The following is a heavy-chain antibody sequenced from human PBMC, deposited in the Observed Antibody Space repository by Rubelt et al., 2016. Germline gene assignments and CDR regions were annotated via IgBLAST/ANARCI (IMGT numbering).Heavy chain of an antibody. J-gene: IGHJ2*01. CDR3: ARQIYGDYDMGVDWYFDL. D-gene: IGHD4-17*01. Sequence: YSGSTYYNPSLKSRVTISVDTSKNQFSLKLSSVTAADTAVYYCARQIYGDYDMGVDWYFDLWGRGTLVTVSS. CDR2: YSGST. V-gene: IGHV4-39*07.